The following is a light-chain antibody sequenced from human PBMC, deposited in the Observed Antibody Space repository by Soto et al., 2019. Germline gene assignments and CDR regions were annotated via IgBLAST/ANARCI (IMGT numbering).Light chain of an antibody. Sequence: QSALTQPPSASGSPGQSVTISCTGASSDVGGYNFVSWYQQHPGKAPKLMIYDVTKRPSGVPDRFSGSKSGNTASLTVSGLQADDEADYYCSLYAGSIPVAFGGGTKVTVL. CDR1: SSDVGGYNF. J-gene: IGLJ2*01. V-gene: IGLV2-8*01. CDR2: DVT. CDR3: SLYAGSIPVA.